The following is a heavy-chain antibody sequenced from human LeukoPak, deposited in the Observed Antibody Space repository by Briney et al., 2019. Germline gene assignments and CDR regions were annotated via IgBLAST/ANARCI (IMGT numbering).Heavy chain of an antibody. V-gene: IGHV4-59*01. CDR3: ASYGDSGNY. Sequence: SETVSLTCTVSGGSISSYYWSWIRQAPGKGLEWIGYIYYSGSTNYNPSLKSRVTISVDTSKNQFSLKLSSVTAADTAVYYCASYGDSGNYWGQGTLVTVSS. CDR1: GGSISSYY. CDR2: IYYSGST. D-gene: IGHD4-17*01. J-gene: IGHJ4*02.